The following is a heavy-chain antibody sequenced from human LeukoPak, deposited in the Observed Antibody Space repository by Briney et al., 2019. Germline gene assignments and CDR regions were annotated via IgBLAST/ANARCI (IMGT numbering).Heavy chain of an antibody. V-gene: IGHV4-4*07. CDR2: IYTSGST. CDR3: VRGIGTSYDSSRDAFDI. Sequence: PSETLSLTCTVSGGSISSYYWSWIRQPAGKGLEWIGRIYTSGSTNYNPSLKSRVTMSVDTSKNQFSLRLTSVTAADTAVYYCVRGIGTSYDSSRDAFDIWGQGTMVSVSS. D-gene: IGHD3-22*01. CDR1: GGSISSYY. J-gene: IGHJ3*02.